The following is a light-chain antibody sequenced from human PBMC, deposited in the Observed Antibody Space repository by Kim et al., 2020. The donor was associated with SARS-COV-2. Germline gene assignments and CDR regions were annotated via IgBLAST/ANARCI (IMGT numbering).Light chain of an antibody. CDR2: RDF. V-gene: IGLV3-9*01. CDR3: QVWDSSSVRV. Sequence: SYELTQPLSVSVALGQTARITCVGDNIEKKNVHWYQQKPGQAPVLVIYRDFNRPSEIPERFSGSNSWNTATLTISRAQAGDEADYYCQVWDSSSVRVFGGGTQLTVL. J-gene: IGLJ3*02. CDR1: NIEKKN.